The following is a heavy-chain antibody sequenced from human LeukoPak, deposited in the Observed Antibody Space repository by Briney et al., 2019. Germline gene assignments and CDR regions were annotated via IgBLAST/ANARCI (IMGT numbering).Heavy chain of an antibody. J-gene: IGHJ6*02. CDR3: ARDILAEYGMDV. Sequence: GGSLRLSCAASGFTFSTYTMNWVRQAPGKGLEWVSSISGSSSYIYYADSVKGRFTISRDSAKNSLYLQMNSLRAEDTAVYYCARDILAEYGMDVWGQGTTVTVSS. V-gene: IGHV3-21*01. D-gene: IGHD3-9*01. CDR2: ISGSSSYI. CDR1: GFTFSTYT.